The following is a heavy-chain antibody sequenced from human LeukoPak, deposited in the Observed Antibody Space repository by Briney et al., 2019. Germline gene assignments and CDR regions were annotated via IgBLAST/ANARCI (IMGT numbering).Heavy chain of an antibody. V-gene: IGHV3-23*01. J-gene: IGHJ3*02. CDR2: ISGSGGST. CDR1: GFTFSSYG. D-gene: IGHD3-16*01. Sequence: GGSLRLSCAASGFTFSSYGMSWVRQAPGKGLEWVSAISGSGGSTYYADSVKGRFSISRDNSKNTLYLQMNSLRAEDTAVYYCAKGLGESDAFDIWGQGTMVTVSS. CDR3: AKGLGESDAFDI.